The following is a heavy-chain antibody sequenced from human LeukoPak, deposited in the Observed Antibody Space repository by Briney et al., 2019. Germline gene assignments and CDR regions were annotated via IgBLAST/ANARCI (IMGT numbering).Heavy chain of an antibody. CDR3: ARHGGASYLYYFDY. CDR1: GGSISNSNYY. Sequence: PSETLSLTCTLSGGSISNSNYYWGWIRQPPGRRLGRVGSIYYSGGTYYNPSLKSRVTISVDTSKNQFSLNLSSVTAADTAVFHCARHGGASYLYYFDYWGQGTLVTVSS. J-gene: IGHJ4*02. CDR2: IYYSGGT. V-gene: IGHV4-39*01. D-gene: IGHD1-26*01.